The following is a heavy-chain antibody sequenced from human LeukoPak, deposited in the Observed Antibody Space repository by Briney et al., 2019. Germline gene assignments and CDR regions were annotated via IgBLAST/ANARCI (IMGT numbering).Heavy chain of an antibody. J-gene: IGHJ4*01. V-gene: IGHV3-23*01. D-gene: IGHD2-21*01. CDR2: ISGSGGST. Sequence: GGSLRLSCTVSGFTVSSNSMSWVRQAPGKGLEWVSAISGSGGSTYYADSVKGRFTISRDNSKNTLYLQMNSLRAEDAGVYYCAKAPVTSCRGAFCYPFDYWGHGTLVIVSS. CDR1: GFTVSSNS. CDR3: AKAPVTSCRGAFCYPFDY.